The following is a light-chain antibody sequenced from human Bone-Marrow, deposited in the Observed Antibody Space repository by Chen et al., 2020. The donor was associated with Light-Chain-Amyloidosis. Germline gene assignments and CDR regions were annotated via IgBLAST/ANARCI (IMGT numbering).Light chain of an antibody. V-gene: IGKV1-5*03. CDR3: QQYNSYLRT. CDR2: KAS. CDR1: QSISSW. Sequence: IQMTQSPSTLSASVGDRVTITCRASQSISSWLAWYQQKPGKAPKLLIYKASSLESGVPSRFSGSGSGTEFTLTISSLQPDDFATYYCQQYNSYLRTFGQGIKLEIK. J-gene: IGKJ2*01.